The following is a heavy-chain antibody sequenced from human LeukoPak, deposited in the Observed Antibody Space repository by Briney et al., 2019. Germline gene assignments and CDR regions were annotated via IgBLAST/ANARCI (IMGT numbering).Heavy chain of an antibody. CDR3: ARDWYSGSGIYLY. CDR2: ITSDGSST. V-gene: IGHV3-74*01. Sequence: GGSLRLSCAASGFTFSSYWMYWVRQVPGKGLVWVSHITSDGSSTSYADSVKGRFAISRDNAKNTVYLQMNSLRAEDTAVYYCARDWYSGSGIYLYWGQGTTVTVSS. J-gene: IGHJ6*02. CDR1: GFTFSSYW. D-gene: IGHD3-10*01.